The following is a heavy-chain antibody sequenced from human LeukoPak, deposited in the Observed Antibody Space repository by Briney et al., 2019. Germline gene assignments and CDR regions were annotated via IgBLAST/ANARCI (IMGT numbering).Heavy chain of an antibody. CDR1: GFTFSSYC. D-gene: IGHD5-18*01. CDR3: ARDPPNTEPPMDV. V-gene: IGHV3-74*01. Sequence: GGSLRLSCAASGFTFSSYCMHWVRQAPGKGLVWVSRINSDGSSTSYADSVKGRFTISKDHAKNTLYPQMNSLRAEDTAVYYCARDPPNTEPPMDVWGKGTTVTVSS. J-gene: IGHJ6*03. CDR2: INSDGSST.